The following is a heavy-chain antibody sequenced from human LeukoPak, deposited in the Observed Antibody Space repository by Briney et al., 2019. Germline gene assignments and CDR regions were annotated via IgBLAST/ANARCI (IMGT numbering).Heavy chain of an antibody. D-gene: IGHD3-22*01. CDR2: ISYDGSNK. J-gene: IGHJ4*02. CDR1: GFTFSSYA. V-gene: IGHV3-30*18. CDR3: AKSGYHGSSGYN. Sequence: GGSLRLSCAASGFTFSSYAMHWVRQVPGKGLEWVAVISYDGSNKYYADSVEGRFTISRDNSKNTLYLQMNSLRAEDTAVYYCAKSGYHGSSGYNWGQGTLVTVSS.